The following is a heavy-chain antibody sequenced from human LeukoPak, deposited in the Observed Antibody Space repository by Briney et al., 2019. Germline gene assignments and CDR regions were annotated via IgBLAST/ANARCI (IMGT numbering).Heavy chain of an antibody. CDR2: ISGSGGST. J-gene: IGHJ4*02. CDR3: AKDRVAASRYGSDFDY. Sequence: SGGSLRLSCAASGFTFSSYDMSWVRQAPGKGLERVSAISGSGGSTYYADSVKGRFTISRDNSKNTLYLQMNSLRAEDTAVYYCAKDRVAASRYGSDFDYRGQGTLVTVSS. V-gene: IGHV3-23*01. D-gene: IGHD3-10*01. CDR1: GFTFSSYD.